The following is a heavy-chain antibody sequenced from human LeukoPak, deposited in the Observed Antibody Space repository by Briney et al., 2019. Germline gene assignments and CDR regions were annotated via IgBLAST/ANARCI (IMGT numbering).Heavy chain of an antibody. D-gene: IGHD2-8*01. CDR2: IKQDGSEK. CDR1: GFIFSDYW. CDR3: ARDREMGYYHSYYMDV. J-gene: IGHJ6*03. Sequence: GGSLRLSCAAWGFIFSDYWMTWVRQAPGKGLEWVANIKQDGSEKYYVDAVKGRFTVSRDNPKNSLSLQMHSLRAEDTAVYYCARDREMGYYHSYYMDVWGKGTPVTVSS. V-gene: IGHV3-7*01.